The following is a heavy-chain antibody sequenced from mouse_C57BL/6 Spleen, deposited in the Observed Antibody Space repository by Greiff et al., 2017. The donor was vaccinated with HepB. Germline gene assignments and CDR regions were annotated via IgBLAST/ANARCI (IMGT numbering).Heavy chain of an antibody. J-gene: IGHJ4*01. V-gene: IGHV1-80*01. D-gene: IGHD1-1*01. Sequence: VKLQESGAELVKPGASVKISCKASGYAFSSYWMNWVKQRPGKGLEWIGQIYPGDGDTNYNGKFKGKATLTADKSSGTAYMQLSSLTSEDSAVYFCARLPTVAYAMDYWGQGTSVTVSS. CDR3: ARLPTVAYAMDY. CDR2: IYPGDGDT. CDR1: GYAFSSYW.